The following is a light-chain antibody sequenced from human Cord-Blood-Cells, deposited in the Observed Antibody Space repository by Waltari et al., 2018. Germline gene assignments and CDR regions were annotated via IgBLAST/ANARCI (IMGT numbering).Light chain of an antibody. CDR2: AAS. CDR3: QQSYSTPRS. CDR1: QSISSY. J-gene: IGKJ2*03. V-gene: IGKV1-39*01. Sequence: QMTQSPSSLSASVGDRVTITCRASQSISSYLNWYQQKPGKAPKLLIYAASSLQSGVPSRFSGSGSGTDFTLTISSLQPEDFATYYCQQSYSTPRSFGQGTKLEIK.